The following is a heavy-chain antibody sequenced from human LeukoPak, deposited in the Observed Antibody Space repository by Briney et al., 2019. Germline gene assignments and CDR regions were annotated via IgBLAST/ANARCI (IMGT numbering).Heavy chain of an antibody. CDR3: AREKVGTVANFDS. CDR1: TFTFNDDY. D-gene: IGHD6-19*01. V-gene: IGHV3-11*01. J-gene: IGHJ4*02. CDR2: IDNSGSTI. Sequence: PGGSLRLSCVASTFTFNDDYMSWIRQAPGKGLEWISYIDNSGSTIYDADSVKGRFRVSRDNAKNSIYLQMNSLRVEDSAVYYCAREKVGTVANFDSWGQGTLVTVSS.